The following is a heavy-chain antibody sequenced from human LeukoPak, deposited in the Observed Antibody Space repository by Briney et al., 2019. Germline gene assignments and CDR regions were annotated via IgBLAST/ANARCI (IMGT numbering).Heavy chain of an antibody. CDR2: IKQDGSEK. J-gene: IGHJ3*02. CDR3: AREAYSSGWYGYAFDI. CDR1: GFTFSSYW. V-gene: IGHV3-7*03. Sequence: PGGSLRLSCAASGFTFSSYWMSWVRQAPGKGLEWVANIKQDGSEKYYVDSVKGRFTISRDNAKNSLYLQMNSLRAEDTAVYYCAREAYSSGWYGYAFDIWGQGTMVTVSS. D-gene: IGHD6-19*01.